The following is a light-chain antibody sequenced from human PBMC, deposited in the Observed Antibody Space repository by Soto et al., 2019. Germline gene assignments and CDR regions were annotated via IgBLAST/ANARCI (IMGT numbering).Light chain of an antibody. J-gene: IGLJ3*02. CDR3: LLSYSGARAGV. CDR2: DTN. Sequence: QAVVTQEPSLTVSPGGTVTLTCGSSTGAVTSGHYPYWFQQKAGQAPRTLIYDTNNKQSWTPARFSGSLLGGKAALTLSGAQXXXXXDYXCLLSYSGARAGVFGGGTKLTVL. V-gene: IGLV7-46*01. CDR1: TGAVTSGHY.